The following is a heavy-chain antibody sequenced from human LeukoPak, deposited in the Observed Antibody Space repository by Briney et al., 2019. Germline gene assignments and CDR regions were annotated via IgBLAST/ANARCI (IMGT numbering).Heavy chain of an antibody. V-gene: IGHV1-69*04. CDR3: ARDSSGSGSTLDY. D-gene: IGHD3-10*01. CDR2: IIPILGIA. Sequence: SVKVSCKASGGTFSSYAISWVRQAPGQGLEWMGRIIPILGIANYAQKFQGRVTITADKSTSTAYMELSSLRSEDTAVYYCARDSSGSGSTLDYWGQGTLVTVSS. J-gene: IGHJ4*02. CDR1: GGTFSSYA.